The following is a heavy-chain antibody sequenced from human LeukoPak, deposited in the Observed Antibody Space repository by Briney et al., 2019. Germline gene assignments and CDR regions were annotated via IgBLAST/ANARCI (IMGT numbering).Heavy chain of an antibody. V-gene: IGHV4-34*01. CDR3: ARTIAVAGTAGVLQGGNWFDP. J-gene: IGHJ5*02. D-gene: IGHD6-19*01. CDR2: INHSGST. CDR1: GVSFSGYY. Sequence: PSETLSLTCAVYGVSFSGYYWSWIRPPPGKGLEWIGEINHSGSTNYNPSLKSRVTISVDTSKNQFSLKLSFVTAADTAVYYCARTIAVAGTAGVLQGGNWFDPWGQGTLVTVSS.